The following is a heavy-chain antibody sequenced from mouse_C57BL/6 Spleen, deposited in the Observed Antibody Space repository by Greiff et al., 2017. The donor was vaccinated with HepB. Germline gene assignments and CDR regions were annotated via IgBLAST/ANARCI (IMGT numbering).Heavy chain of an antibody. CDR3: ARDDGYGYYAMDY. Sequence: VQLQESGAELVKPGASVKISCKASGYAFSSYWMNWVKQRPGKGLEWIGQIYPGDGDTNYNGKFKGKATLTADKSSSTAYMQLSSLTSEDSAVYFCARDDGYGYYAMDYWGQGTSVTVSS. D-gene: IGHD2-3*01. V-gene: IGHV1-80*01. CDR2: IYPGDGDT. CDR1: GYAFSSYW. J-gene: IGHJ4*01.